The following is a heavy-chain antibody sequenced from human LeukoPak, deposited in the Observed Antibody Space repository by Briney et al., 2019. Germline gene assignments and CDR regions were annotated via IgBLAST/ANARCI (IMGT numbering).Heavy chain of an antibody. CDR1: GFTFSSYA. J-gene: IGHJ4*02. CDR3: ARGMTPGIAAANPFYY. D-gene: IGHD6-13*01. Sequence: GGSLRLSCAASGFTFSSYAMHWVRQAPGKGLEWVAVISYDGSNKYYADSVKGRFTISRDNSKNTLYLQMNSLRAEDTAVYYCARGMTPGIAAANPFYYWGQGTLVTVSS. CDR2: ISYDGSNK. V-gene: IGHV3-30-3*01.